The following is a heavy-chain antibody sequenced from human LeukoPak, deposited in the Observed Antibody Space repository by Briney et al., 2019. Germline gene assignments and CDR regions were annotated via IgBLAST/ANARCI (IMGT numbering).Heavy chain of an antibody. V-gene: IGHV3-15*01. D-gene: IGHD3-3*01. CDR1: GFTFSNAW. J-gene: IGHJ3*02. Sequence: PGGSLRLSCAASGFTFSNAWMSWVRQAPGKGLEWVGRIKSKTDGGTTDYAAPVKGRFTISRDDSKNTLYLQMNSLKTEDTAVYYCTRDRYYDFWRGYYRAFDIWGQGTMVTVSS. CDR2: IKSKTDGGTT. CDR3: TRDRYYDFWRGYYRAFDI.